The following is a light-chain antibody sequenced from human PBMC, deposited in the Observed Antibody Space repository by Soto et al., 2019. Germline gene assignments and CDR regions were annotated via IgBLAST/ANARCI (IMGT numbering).Light chain of an antibody. V-gene: IGLV2-11*01. Sequence: QSVLTQPRSVSGSPRQPVTISCTGTSSDVGGYNYVSWYQQHPGKAPKLMIYDVSKRPSGVPDRFSGSKSGNTASLTISGLQAEDEADYYCCSYAGSYTYVFGTGT. CDR2: DVS. J-gene: IGLJ1*01. CDR3: CSYAGSYTYV. CDR1: SSDVGGYNY.